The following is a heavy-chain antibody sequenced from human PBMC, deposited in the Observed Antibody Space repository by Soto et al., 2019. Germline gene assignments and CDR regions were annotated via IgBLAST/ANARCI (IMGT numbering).Heavy chain of an antibody. D-gene: IGHD1-1*01. V-gene: IGHV4-59*01. J-gene: IGHJ4*02. Sequence: PSENLSLTCTVSGGSIRGYYWSWIRQPPGKELEWIGYIDYSGSTNYNPSLKSRVTISVDTSKNQFSLKLSSVTAAATAVYFCARDSRTSRAVSGHYFDYWGQGTLVTVS. CDR2: IDYSGST. CDR1: GGSIRGYY. CDR3: ARDSRTSRAVSGHYFDY.